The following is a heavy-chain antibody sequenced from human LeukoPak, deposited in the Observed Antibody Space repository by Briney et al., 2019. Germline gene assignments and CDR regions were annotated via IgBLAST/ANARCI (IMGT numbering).Heavy chain of an antibody. J-gene: IGHJ4*02. CDR3: AKGYSSAWYVGGDYFDY. CDR1: GFTFSSYG. V-gene: IGHV3-30*02. D-gene: IGHD6-13*01. CDR2: IRYDGSNK. Sequence: PGGSLRLSCAASGFTFSSYGMHWVRQAPGKGLEWVAFIRYDGSNKYYADSVKGRFTISRDNSKNTLYLQMNSLRAEDMALYYCAKGYSSAWYVGGDYFDYWGQGTLVTVSS.